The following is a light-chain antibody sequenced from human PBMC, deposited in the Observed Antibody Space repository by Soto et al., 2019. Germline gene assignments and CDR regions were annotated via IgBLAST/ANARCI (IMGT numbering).Light chain of an antibody. J-gene: IGKJ4*01. CDR1: QSINSY. CDR2: AAS. CDR3: QQSQSVPLT. V-gene: IGKV1-39*01. Sequence: DIQMTQSPSSLSASVGDRVTITCRASQSINSYLNWYQLKPGKAPKLLIYAASRFQSGVSSRFSGSGSGTDFTLTISNLQPEDSATYYCQQSQSVPLTFGGGTKVEIK.